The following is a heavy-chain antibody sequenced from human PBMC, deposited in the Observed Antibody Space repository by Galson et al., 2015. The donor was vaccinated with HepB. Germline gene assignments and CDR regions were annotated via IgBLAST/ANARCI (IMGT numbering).Heavy chain of an antibody. J-gene: IGHJ4*02. V-gene: IGHV3-30*03. CDR3: ARDLSEYYRSGSYDHDY. D-gene: IGHD3-10*01. CDR2: ISYDGTKK. Sequence: SLRLSCAVSGFTFSSYDMHWVRQAPGKGLEWVAFISYDGTKKDYVDSVTGRVTISRDNSKNTVYLQMNSLRSDDTAVYYCARDLSEYYRSGSYDHDYWGQGTLVTVSS. CDR1: GFTFSSYD.